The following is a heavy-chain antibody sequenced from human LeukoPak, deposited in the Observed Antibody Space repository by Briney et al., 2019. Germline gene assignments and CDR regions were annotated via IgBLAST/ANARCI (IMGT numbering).Heavy chain of an antibody. Sequence: PGGSLRLPCAASGSTFSSNARCWGGNAAGPGLEWDSSLSGSGSSIYYAGSVKGRFTISRDNSKNTLYLQMNSLRAEDTAIYYCAKGNVIVVVDYIGGQGTLVTVSS. V-gene: IGHV3-23*01. CDR2: LSGSGSSI. J-gene: IGHJ4*02. CDR1: GSTFSSNA. CDR3: AKGNVIVVVDYI. D-gene: IGHD3-22*01.